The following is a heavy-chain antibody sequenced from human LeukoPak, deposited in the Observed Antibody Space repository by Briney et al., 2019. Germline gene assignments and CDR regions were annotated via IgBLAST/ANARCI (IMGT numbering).Heavy chain of an antibody. CDR3: ARRGAPAGTGDY. J-gene: IGHJ4*02. V-gene: IGHV3-7*01. CDR1: GFPFSSYW. Sequence: PGGSLRLSCAASGFPFSSYWMSWVRQAPGKGLEWVANIKQDGSEKYYVDSVKGRFTISRDNAKNSLYLQMNSLRAEDTAVYYCARRGAPAGTGDYWGQGTLVTVSS. D-gene: IGHD6-13*01. CDR2: IKQDGSEK.